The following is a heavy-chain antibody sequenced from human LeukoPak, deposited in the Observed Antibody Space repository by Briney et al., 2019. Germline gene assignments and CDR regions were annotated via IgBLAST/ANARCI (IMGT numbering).Heavy chain of an antibody. V-gene: IGHV1-2*02. CDR1: GYTFTGYY. Sequence: ASVKVSCKASGYTFTGYYMHWVRQAPGHGLEWMGWINPNSGGTNYAQKFQGRVTMTRDTSISTAYMELSRLRSDDTAVYYCARARPGIAAAGTGGWFDPWGQGTLVTVSS. CDR2: INPNSGGT. D-gene: IGHD6-13*01. CDR3: ARARPGIAAAGTGGWFDP. J-gene: IGHJ5*02.